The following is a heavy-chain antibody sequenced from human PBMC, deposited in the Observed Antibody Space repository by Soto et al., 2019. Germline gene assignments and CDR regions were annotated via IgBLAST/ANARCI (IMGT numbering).Heavy chain of an antibody. CDR2: IYHSGST. CDR1: GGSISSSNW. D-gene: IGHD1-1*01. CDR3: AREYNWNDAYYYYGMDV. Sequence: SETLSLTCAVSGGSISSSNWWSWVRQPPGKGLEWIGEIYHSGSTNYNPSLKSRVTISVDKSKNQFSLKLSSVTAADTAVYYCAREYNWNDAYYYYGMDVWGQGTTVTVSS. V-gene: IGHV4-4*02. J-gene: IGHJ6*02.